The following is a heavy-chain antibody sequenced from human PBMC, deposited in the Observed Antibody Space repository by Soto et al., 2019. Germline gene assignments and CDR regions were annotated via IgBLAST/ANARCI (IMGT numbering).Heavy chain of an antibody. CDR3: AREIAVGGRAFDY. J-gene: IGHJ4*02. V-gene: IGHV1-46*02. Sequence: QVQLVQSGAEVKKPGASVKVSCKASGYTFNTYFIHWVRQAPGQGLEWVGIINPSSDTTNYAQRLQGRLTMTRDTSTSTVYMDLSSLRSEDTAVYYCAREIAVGGRAFDYWGQGTLVTLSS. CDR1: GYTFNTYF. CDR2: INPSSDTT. D-gene: IGHD6-19*01.